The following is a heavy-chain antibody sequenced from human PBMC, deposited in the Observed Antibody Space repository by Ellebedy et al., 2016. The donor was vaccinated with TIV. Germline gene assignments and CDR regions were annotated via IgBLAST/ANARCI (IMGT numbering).Heavy chain of an antibody. CDR2: IQQDSRNK. Sequence: GESLKISCAASGLTFSSRWMSWVRQAPGKGLEWVANIQQDSRNKDYVDSVRGRFTVSRDNAKDSLYLKMNSLRAEDTAVYYCASEWAGFDYWGQGILVTVSS. D-gene: IGHD1-26*01. CDR1: GLTFSSRW. J-gene: IGHJ4*02. CDR3: ASEWAGFDY. V-gene: IGHV3-7*01.